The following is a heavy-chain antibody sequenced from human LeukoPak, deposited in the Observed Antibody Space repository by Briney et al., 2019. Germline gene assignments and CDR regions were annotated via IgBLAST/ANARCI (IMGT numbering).Heavy chain of an antibody. D-gene: IGHD6-19*01. CDR1: GLTFSSYE. Sequence: GGSLRLSCAASGLTFSSYEMNWVRQAPGQGLEWVSYISSSGSTKYYADSVKGRFTISRDNAKSSLYLQMNSLRAEDTAVYYCARERGEMGYSSGWYDYWGQGTLVTVSS. CDR3: ARERGEMGYSSGWYDY. CDR2: ISSSGSTK. V-gene: IGHV3-48*03. J-gene: IGHJ4*02.